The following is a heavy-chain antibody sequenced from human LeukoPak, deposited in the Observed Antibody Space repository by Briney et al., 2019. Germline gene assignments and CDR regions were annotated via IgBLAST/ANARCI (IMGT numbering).Heavy chain of an antibody. J-gene: IGHJ4*02. V-gene: IGHV3-30-3*01. CDR2: ISYDGSNK. D-gene: IGHD3-22*01. CDR3: ARESYDSSGYHFDY. Sequence: GGSLRLSCAASGFTFSSYAMHWVRQAPGKGLEWVAVISYDGSNKYYADSVKGRFTISRDNSKSTLYLQMNSLRAEDTAVYYCARESYDSSGYHFDYWGQGTLVTVSS. CDR1: GFTFSSYA.